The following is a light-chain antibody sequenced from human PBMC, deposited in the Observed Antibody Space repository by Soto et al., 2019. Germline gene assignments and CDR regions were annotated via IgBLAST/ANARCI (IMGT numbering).Light chain of an antibody. CDR1: SGHSRNS. V-gene: IGLV4-69*01. Sequence: QLVLTQSPSASASQGASVKLTCTLSSGHSRNSIAWHQQQPGKGPRYLMNLNSDGSHKKGDGIPDRFSGSSSGAERYLTISSLQSEDEADYYCQTWGTGIQVFGGGTKLTVL. CDR2: LNSDGSH. J-gene: IGLJ2*01. CDR3: QTWGTGIQV.